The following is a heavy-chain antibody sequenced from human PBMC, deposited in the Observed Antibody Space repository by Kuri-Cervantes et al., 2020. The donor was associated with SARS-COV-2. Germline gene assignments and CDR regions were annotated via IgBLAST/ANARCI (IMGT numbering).Heavy chain of an antibody. CDR2: INTNTGNP. D-gene: IGHD4-17*01. V-gene: IGHV7-4-1*02. CDR3: ARDRGLYGDYGGWFDP. CDR1: GCTFTSYA. J-gene: IGHJ5*02. Sequence: ASVKVSCKASGCTFTSYAMNWVRQAPGQGLEWMGWINTNTGNPTYAQGFTGRFVSSLDTSVSTAYLQISSLKAEDTAVYYCARDRGLYGDYGGWFDPWGQGTLVTVSS.